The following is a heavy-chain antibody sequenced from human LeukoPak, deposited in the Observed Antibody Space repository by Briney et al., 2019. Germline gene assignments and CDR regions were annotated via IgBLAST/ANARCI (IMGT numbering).Heavy chain of an antibody. CDR2: ISGSDGST. V-gene: IGHV3-23*01. J-gene: IGHJ6*02. CDR3: ATGGYYYYYGVDV. Sequence: GGSLRLSCAASGLTFSSYGMSWVRQAPGKGLDWVSTISGSDGSTYYADSVKGRFTISRDNSKNTLYLQMNSLRAEDTAIYYCATGGYYYYYGVDVWGQGTTVTVSS. CDR1: GLTFSSYG.